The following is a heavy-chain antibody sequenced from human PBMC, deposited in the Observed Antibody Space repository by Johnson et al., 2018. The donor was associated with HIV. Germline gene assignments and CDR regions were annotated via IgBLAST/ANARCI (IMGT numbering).Heavy chain of an antibody. CDR1: GFTFSSYV. V-gene: IGHV3-23*04. D-gene: IGHD2-15*01. Sequence: VQLVESGGGVVQPGRSLRLSCAASGFTFSSYVMHWVRQAPGKGLEWVSAISGSGGSTYYAASVRGRFAISRDNSKNTVYLQMNRLRAEDTAVYYGAKGGRGLAFDIWGQGTMVTVSS. CDR3: AKGGRGLAFDI. J-gene: IGHJ3*02. CDR2: ISGSGGST.